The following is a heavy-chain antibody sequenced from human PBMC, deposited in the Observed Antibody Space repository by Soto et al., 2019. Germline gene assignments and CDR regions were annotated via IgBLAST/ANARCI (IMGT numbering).Heavy chain of an antibody. V-gene: IGHV4-31*03. Sequence: SETLSLTCTVSGGSISSGGYYWSWIRQHPGKGLEWIGYIYYSGSTYYNPSLKSRVTISVDTSKNQFSLKLSSVTAADTAVYYCARVYYDILTGYYSFFDYWGQGTLVTVSS. CDR1: GGSISSGGYY. CDR3: ARVYYDILTGYYSFFDY. CDR2: IYYSGST. D-gene: IGHD3-9*01. J-gene: IGHJ4*02.